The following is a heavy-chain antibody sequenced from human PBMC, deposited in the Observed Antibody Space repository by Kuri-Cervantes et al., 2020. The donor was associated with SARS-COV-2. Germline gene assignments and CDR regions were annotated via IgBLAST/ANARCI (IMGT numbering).Heavy chain of an antibody. CDR1: GGSFSGFH. J-gene: IGHJ4*02. D-gene: IGHD1-1*01. V-gene: IGHV4-34*01. Sequence: GSLRLSCALYGGSFSGFHWSWIRQTPGKGLEWIGEINHSGSANYNPSLKSRVTISVDTSKNQFSLKLSSVTAADTAVYYCARHRVHVYFDYWGQGTLVTVSS. CDR2: INHSGSA. CDR3: ARHRVHVYFDY.